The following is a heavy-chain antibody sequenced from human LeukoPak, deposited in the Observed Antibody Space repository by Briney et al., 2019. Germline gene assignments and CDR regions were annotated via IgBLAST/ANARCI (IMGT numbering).Heavy chain of an antibody. CDR3: ARVLYSSSYGDYYYYYYMDV. V-gene: IGHV1-18*01. D-gene: IGHD6-6*01. J-gene: IGHJ6*03. CDR2: ISAYNGNT. CDR1: GYTFTSYG. Sequence: ASVKVSCKASGYTFTSYGISWVRQAPGQGLEWMGWISAYNGNTNYAQKLQGRVTMTTDTSTSTAYMELRSLRSDDTAVYYCARVLYSSSYGDYYYYYYMDVWGKGTTVTVSS.